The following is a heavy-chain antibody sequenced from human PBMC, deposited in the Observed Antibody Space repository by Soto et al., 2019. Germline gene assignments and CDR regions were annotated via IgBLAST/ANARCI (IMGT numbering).Heavy chain of an antibody. CDR1: GGSTSSGDYY. V-gene: IGHV4-30-4*03. Sequence: SETLSLTCTVSGGSTSSGDYYWSWIRQPPGKGLEWIGYIYYSGSTYYNPSLKSRVTISVDTSKNQFSLKLSSVTAADTAVYYVERGRWLRSSFDYWGQETLVTVSS. CDR2: IYYSGST. CDR3: ERGRWLRSSFDY. D-gene: IGHD5-12*01. J-gene: IGHJ4*02.